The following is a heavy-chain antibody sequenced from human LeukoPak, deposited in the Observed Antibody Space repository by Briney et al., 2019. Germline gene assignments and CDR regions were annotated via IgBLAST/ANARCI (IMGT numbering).Heavy chain of an antibody. J-gene: IGHJ4*02. V-gene: IGHV1-2*02. CDR1: GYTFTGYY. CDR2: INPNSGGT. Sequence: ASVKVSCKASGYTFTGYYMHWVRQAPGQGLEWMGWINPNSGGTNYAQKFQGRVTMTRDTSISTAYMELSRLRSDDTAVYYYARGRSAVVVTAIPPRGFDYWGQGTLVTVSS. CDR3: ARGRSAVVVTAIPPRGFDY. D-gene: IGHD2-21*02.